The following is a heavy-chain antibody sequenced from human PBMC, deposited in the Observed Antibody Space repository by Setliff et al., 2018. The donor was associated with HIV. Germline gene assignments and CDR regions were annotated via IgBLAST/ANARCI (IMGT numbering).Heavy chain of an antibody. D-gene: IGHD3-10*01. CDR3: ARDPSPYYPGGFDY. CDR1: GGTFSSYG. CDR2: IIPMYGVT. Sequence: SVKVSCKASGGTFSSYGISWVRQAPGQGLEWMGWIIPMYGVTNYAQKFQGRVTITTDESTSTAYMELSSLRSEDTAVYYCARDPSPYYPGGFDYWGQGTLVTVSS. V-gene: IGHV1-69*05. J-gene: IGHJ4*02.